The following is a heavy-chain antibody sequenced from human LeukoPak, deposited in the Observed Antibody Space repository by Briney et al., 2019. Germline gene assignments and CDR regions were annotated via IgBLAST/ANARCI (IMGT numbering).Heavy chain of an antibody. CDR1: GGSIRSYY. J-gene: IGHJ6*02. Sequence: PSETLSLTCTVPGGSIRSYYWSWIRQTPGKGLEWIGYIKYSGNTNYNPSLKSRVTISVDTSKNQFSLKLSSVTAADTAVYYCARAARGIAAAGTTLLPYGMDVWGQGTTVTVSS. D-gene: IGHD6-13*01. CDR3: ARAARGIAAAGTTLLPYGMDV. CDR2: IKYSGNT. V-gene: IGHV4-59*01.